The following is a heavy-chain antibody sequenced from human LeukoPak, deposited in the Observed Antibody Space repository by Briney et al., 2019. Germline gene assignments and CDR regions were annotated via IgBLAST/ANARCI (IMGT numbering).Heavy chain of an antibody. D-gene: IGHD2-2*01. J-gene: IGHJ5*02. CDR1: GGSISSSSYY. Sequence: KTSETLSLTCTVSGGSISSSSYYWGWLRQPPGKGLEWIGSIYYSGSTYYNPSLKSRVTISVDTSKNQFSLKLSSVTAADTAVYYCARLEDIVVVPAAVGWFDPWGQGTLVTVSS. CDR2: IYYSGST. V-gene: IGHV4-39*01. CDR3: ARLEDIVVVPAAVGWFDP.